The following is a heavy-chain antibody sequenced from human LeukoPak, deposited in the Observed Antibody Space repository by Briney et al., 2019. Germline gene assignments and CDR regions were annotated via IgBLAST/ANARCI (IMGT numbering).Heavy chain of an antibody. J-gene: IGHJ6*04. D-gene: IGHD2-15*01. CDR2: IYHSGST. Sequence: SETLSLTCTVSGGSISSGDYYWSWIRQPPGKGLEWIGYIYHSGSTYYNPSLKSRVTISVDRSKNQFSLKLSSVTAADTAVYYCARVKVAEYGMDVWGKGTTVTVSS. CDR1: GGSISSGDYY. V-gene: IGHV4-30-2*01. CDR3: ARVKVAEYGMDV.